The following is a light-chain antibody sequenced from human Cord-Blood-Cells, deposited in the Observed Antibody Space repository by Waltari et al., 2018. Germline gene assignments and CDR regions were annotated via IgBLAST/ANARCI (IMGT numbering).Light chain of an antibody. V-gene: IGLV3-21*02. CDR1: NIGSKS. J-gene: IGLJ2*01. CDR2: EDS. CDR3: QVWDSSSDNVV. Sequence: GGNNIGSKSVHWYPQKPGQAPVLVVYEDSDRASGIPERFSGSNSGNTATLTISRVEAGDEADYYCQVWDSSSDNVVFGGGTMLTVL.